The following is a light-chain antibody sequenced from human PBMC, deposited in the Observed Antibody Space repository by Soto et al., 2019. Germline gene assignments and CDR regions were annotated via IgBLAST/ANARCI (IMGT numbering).Light chain of an antibody. Sequence: QSVLTQPPSASGSPGQSVAISCTGTSIDVGGYNYFSWYQQHPGKAPKLMIYEVNTRPSGVPDRFSGSKSGNTASLTVSDLQDEDEDYYYFSEYAGSSNVFGTGTKVTVL. CDR1: SIDVGGYNY. V-gene: IGLV2-8*01. CDR3: SEYAGSSNV. CDR2: EVN. J-gene: IGLJ1*01.